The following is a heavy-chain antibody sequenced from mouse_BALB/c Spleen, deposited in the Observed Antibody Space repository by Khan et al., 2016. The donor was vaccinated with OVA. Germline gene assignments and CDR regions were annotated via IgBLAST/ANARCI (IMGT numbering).Heavy chain of an antibody. Sequence: VQVVESGAELVRPGASVKLSCKTSGYIFTSYWVHWVKQRSGQGLEWIARIYPGTDNSYYNEKFKDKATLTADKSSSTAYMQLSSLKSEDSDVDFCARDEALSHFDHWGQGTTLTVSA. V-gene: IGHV1S132*01. D-gene: IGHD3-2*02. CDR3: ARDEALSHFDH. CDR1: GYIFTSYW. CDR2: IYPGTDNS. J-gene: IGHJ2*01.